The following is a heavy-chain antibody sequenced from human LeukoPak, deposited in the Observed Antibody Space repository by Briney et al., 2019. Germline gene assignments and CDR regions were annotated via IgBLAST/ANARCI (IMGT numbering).Heavy chain of an antibody. D-gene: IGHD6-13*01. CDR1: GGSISSYY. J-gene: IGHJ4*02. Sequence: SETLSLTCTVSGGSISSYYWNWIRQPPGKGLEWIGYIYTSGNTNYNPSLKSRVTISVDTSKNQFPLRLSSVTSADTPVYYCARGGGREQVIPFFLDYWGEGTQVTVSS. CDR2: IYTSGNT. V-gene: IGHV4-4*09. CDR3: ARGGGREQVIPFFLDY.